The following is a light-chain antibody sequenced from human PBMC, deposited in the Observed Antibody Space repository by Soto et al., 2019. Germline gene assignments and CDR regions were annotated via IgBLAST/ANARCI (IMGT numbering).Light chain of an antibody. CDR3: QQYSDWPPIT. CDR1: QSVGTD. Sequence: EIVMAQSPATLSVSPGERVTLSCRASQSVGTDLAWYQQNPGQAPRLLIYDASTGATGTPARFSGSGSGTEFALTISSLQSEDFAIYYCQQYSDWPPITFGQGTRLEI. J-gene: IGKJ5*01. V-gene: IGKV3-15*01. CDR2: DAS.